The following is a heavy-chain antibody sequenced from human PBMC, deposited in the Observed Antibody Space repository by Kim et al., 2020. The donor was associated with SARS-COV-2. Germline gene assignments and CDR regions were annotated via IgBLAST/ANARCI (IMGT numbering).Heavy chain of an antibody. CDR3: ARNTYDVWSGYPGLWYFDL. CDR1: GGSISSSNW. Sequence: SETLSLTCAVSGGSISSSNWWSWVRQPPGKGLEWIGEIYHSGSTNYNPSLKIRVTISVDKSKNQFSLKLSSVTAADTAVYYCARNTYDVWSGYPGLWYFDLWGRGTLVTVSS. J-gene: IGHJ2*01. CDR2: IYHSGST. V-gene: IGHV4-4*02. D-gene: IGHD3-3*01.